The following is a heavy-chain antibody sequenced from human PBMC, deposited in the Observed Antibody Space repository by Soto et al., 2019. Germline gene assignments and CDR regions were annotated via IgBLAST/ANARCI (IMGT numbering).Heavy chain of an antibody. V-gene: IGHV5-10-1*01. CDR2: IDPSDSYT. D-gene: IGHD3-16*01. Sequence: PGESLKISCKGSGYSFTSYWISWVRQMPGKGLEWMGRIDPSDSYTNYSPSFQGHVTISADKSISTAYLQWSSLKASDTAMYYCARLWGWSNYYYGMDVWGQGTTVTVSS. CDR1: GYSFTSYW. J-gene: IGHJ6*02. CDR3: ARLWGWSNYYYGMDV.